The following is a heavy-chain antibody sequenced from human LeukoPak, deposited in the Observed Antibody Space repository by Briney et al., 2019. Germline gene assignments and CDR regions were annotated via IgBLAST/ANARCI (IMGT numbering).Heavy chain of an antibody. D-gene: IGHD3-22*01. J-gene: IGHJ3*02. CDR1: GYSISSGYY. V-gene: IGHV4-38-2*02. Sequence: SETLSLTCTVSGYSISSGYYWGWIRQPPGKGLEWIGSIYHSGSTYYNPSLKSRVTISVDTSKNQFSLKLSSVTAADTAVYYCARGGSPNPNYYDTTEGAFDIWGQGTMVTVSS. CDR2: IYHSGST. CDR3: ARGGSPNPNYYDTTEGAFDI.